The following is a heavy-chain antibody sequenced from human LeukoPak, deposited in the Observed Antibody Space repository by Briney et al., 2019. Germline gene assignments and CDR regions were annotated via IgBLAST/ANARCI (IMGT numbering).Heavy chain of an antibody. J-gene: IGHJ5*01. D-gene: IGHD2-8*02. CDR2: ISSTSACV. V-gene: IGHV3-21*01. CDR3: ARVAVSGPTGWFDS. CDR1: GFALKSYS. Sequence: GGSLRLSCAGSGFALKSYSLTWVRQAPGKGLEWVSSISSTSACVHYADSVKGQFTISRDNVDNVVYLEMNSLGAEDTATYYCARVAVSGPTGWFDSWGQGTLVIVSS.